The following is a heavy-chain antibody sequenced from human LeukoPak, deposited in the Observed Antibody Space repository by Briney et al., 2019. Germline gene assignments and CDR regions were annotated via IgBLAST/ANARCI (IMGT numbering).Heavy chain of an antibody. CDR3: AKDKYYDSSGYLDY. CDR1: GFTFSSYA. J-gene: IGHJ4*02. CDR2: ISGSGGST. D-gene: IGHD3-22*01. V-gene: IGHV3-23*01. Sequence: GGSLRLSCAASGFTFSSYAMSWVRQAPGKGPEWVSAISGSGGSTYYADSVKGRFTISRDNSKNTLYLQMNSLRAEDAAVYYCAKDKYYDSSGYLDYWGQGTLVTVSS.